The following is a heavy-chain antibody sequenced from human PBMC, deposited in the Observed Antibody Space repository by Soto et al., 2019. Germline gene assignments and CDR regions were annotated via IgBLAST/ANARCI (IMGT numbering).Heavy chain of an antibody. V-gene: IGHV3-23*01. CDR3: AKDRKQQLVPDY. D-gene: IGHD6-13*01. CDR2: ISGSGGST. Sequence: PGGSLRLSCAASGFTFSSYAMSWVRQAPGKGLEWVSAISGSGGSTYYADSVKGRLTISRDNSKNTLYLQMSSLRAEDTAVYYCAKDRKQQLVPDYWGQGTPVTVSS. J-gene: IGHJ4*02. CDR1: GFTFSSYA.